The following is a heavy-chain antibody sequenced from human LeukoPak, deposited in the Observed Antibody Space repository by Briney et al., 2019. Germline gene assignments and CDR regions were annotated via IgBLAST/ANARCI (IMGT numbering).Heavy chain of an antibody. Sequence: KPGGSLRLSCAASGFTFSSYSMSWVRQAPGKGLEWVSGISGSGGSTDYAASVKGRFTISRDNSTPTLYLQLNRLTVEDTAVYYCAKDPGYQVVYCFDYWGQGTLVTVSS. V-gene: IGHV3-23*01. CDR1: GFTFSSYS. J-gene: IGHJ4*02. CDR3: AKDPGYQVVYCFDY. D-gene: IGHD2-2*01. CDR2: ISGSGGST.